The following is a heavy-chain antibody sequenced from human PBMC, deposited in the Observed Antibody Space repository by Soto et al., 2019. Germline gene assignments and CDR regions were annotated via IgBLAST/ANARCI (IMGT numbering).Heavy chain of an antibody. J-gene: IGHJ5*02. V-gene: IGHV4-39*01. CDR1: GGSIGSSSYY. Sequence: PSETLSLTCTVSGGSIGSSSYYWGWIRQPPGKGLEWIGSIYYSGSTYYNPSLKSRVTISVDTSKNQFSLKLSSVTAADTAVYYCARGGDSSSDPNWFDPWGQGTLVTVSS. CDR3: ARGGDSSSDPNWFDP. CDR2: IYYSGST. D-gene: IGHD6-6*01.